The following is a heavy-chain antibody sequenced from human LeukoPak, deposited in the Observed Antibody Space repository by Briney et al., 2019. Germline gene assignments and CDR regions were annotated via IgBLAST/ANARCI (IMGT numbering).Heavy chain of an antibody. CDR3: ARGGSDTAMAHDY. V-gene: IGHV3-33*01. CDR2: IWYDGSNK. Sequence: PGRSLRLSCAASGFTFSSYGMHWVRQAPGEGLEWVAVIWYDGSNKYYADSVKGGFTISRDNSKNTLYLQMNSLRAEDTAVYFCARGGSDTAMAHDYWGQGTLVTVSS. J-gene: IGHJ4*02. CDR1: GFTFSSYG. D-gene: IGHD5-18*01.